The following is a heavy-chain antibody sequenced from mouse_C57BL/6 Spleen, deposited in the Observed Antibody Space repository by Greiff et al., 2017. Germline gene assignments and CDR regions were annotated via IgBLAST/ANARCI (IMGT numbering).Heavy chain of an antibody. Sequence: VQLQQSGPELVKPGASVKISCKASGYAFSSSWMNWVKQRPGKGLEGIGRIYPGDGDTNYNGKFKGKATLTADKSSSTAYMQRSSLTSEDSAVYFCARGITTVIDYWGQGTTLTVSS. CDR1: GYAFSSSW. CDR2: IYPGDGDT. J-gene: IGHJ2*01. V-gene: IGHV1-82*01. CDR3: ARGITTVIDY. D-gene: IGHD1-1*01.